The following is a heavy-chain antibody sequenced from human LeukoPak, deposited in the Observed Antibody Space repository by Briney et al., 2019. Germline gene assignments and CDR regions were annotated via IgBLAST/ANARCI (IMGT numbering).Heavy chain of an antibody. CDR3: ASSVGYYDSSGYYFDY. D-gene: IGHD3-22*01. Sequence: GGSLRLSCAASGFTFNSYSMNWVPHAPGKGLEWVSSISSSSSNIYYADSVKGRFTISRDNAKNSLYLQMNSLRAEDTAVYYCASSVGYYDSSGYYFDYWGQGTLASVSS. CDR2: ISSSSSNI. J-gene: IGHJ4*02. V-gene: IGHV3-21*01. CDR1: GFTFNSYS.